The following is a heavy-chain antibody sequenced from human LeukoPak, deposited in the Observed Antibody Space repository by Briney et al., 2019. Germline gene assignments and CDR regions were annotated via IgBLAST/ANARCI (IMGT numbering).Heavy chain of an antibody. CDR3: ARRNAGTTWSFDS. CDR1: RFTFSNYW. Sequence: PGGPLRLSCEGSRFTFSNYWMSWVRQAPGKGLEWVANIKDDGSQKNYIDSVRGRFTISRDNAKASVFLQMNSLSFDDTAAYYCARRNAGTTWSFDSWGQGTLVTVSS. CDR2: IKDDGSQK. D-gene: IGHD1-1*01. J-gene: IGHJ4*02. V-gene: IGHV3-7*01.